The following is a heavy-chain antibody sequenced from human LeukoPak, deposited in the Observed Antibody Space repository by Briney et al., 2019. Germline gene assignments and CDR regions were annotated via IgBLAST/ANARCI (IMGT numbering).Heavy chain of an antibody. CDR2: ISGSGGST. D-gene: IGHD3-22*01. CDR3: AKSMGGYYDSSGLSSFDY. V-gene: IGHV3-23*01. J-gene: IGHJ4*02. CDR1: GFTFSSYA. Sequence: GGSLRLSCAASGFTFSSYAMSWVRQAPGKGLEWVSAISGSGGSTYYADSVKGRSTISRDNSKNTLYLQMNSLRAEDTAVYYCAKSMGGYYDSSGLSSFDYWGQGTLVTVSS.